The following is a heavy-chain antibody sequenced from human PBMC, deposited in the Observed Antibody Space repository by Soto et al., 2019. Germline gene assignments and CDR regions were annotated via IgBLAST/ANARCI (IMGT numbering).Heavy chain of an antibody. CDR3: ARGRRTGTNYYGMDV. D-gene: IGHD1-7*01. Sequence: PSETLSLTCAVYGGSFSGYYWSWIRQPPGKGLEWIGEINHSGSTNYNPSLKSRVTISVDTSKNQFSLKLSSVTAADTAVYYCARGRRTGTNYYGMDVWGQGTTVTVSS. CDR1: GGSFSGYY. J-gene: IGHJ6*02. CDR2: INHSGST. V-gene: IGHV4-34*01.